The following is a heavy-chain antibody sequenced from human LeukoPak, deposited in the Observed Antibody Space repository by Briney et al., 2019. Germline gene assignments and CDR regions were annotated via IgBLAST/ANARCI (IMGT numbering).Heavy chain of an antibody. V-gene: IGHV3-30-3*01. D-gene: IGHD5-18*01. Sequence: QPGRSLRLSCAASGFTFSSYAMHWVRQAPGKGLEWVAVISYDGSNKYYADSVKGRFTISRDNSKNTLYLQMNSLRAEDTAVYYCARTDTAMVFGKKDYFDYWGQGPLVTVSS. CDR2: ISYDGSNK. CDR3: ARTDTAMVFGKKDYFDY. J-gene: IGHJ4*02. CDR1: GFTFSSYA.